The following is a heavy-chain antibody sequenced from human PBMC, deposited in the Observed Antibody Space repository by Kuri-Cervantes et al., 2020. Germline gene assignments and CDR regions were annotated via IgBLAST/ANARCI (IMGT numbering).Heavy chain of an antibody. CDR3: ATTVTTQLVMDV. Sequence: SETLSLTCTVSGGSISSGGYYWSWIRQHPGKGLEWIGYIYYSGSTYYNPSLKSRVTISVDTSKNQFSLKLSSLRSEDTAVYYCATTVTTQLVMDVWGQGTTVTVSS. V-gene: IGHV4-31*03. J-gene: IGHJ6*02. CDR2: IYYSGST. CDR1: GGSISSGGYY. D-gene: IGHD4-17*01.